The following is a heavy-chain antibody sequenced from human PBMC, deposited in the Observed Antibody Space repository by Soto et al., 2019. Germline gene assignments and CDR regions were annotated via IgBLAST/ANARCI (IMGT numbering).Heavy chain of an antibody. CDR3: ARGPILRFLEWFPNWFDP. CDR2: MNPNSGNT. V-gene: IGHV1-8*01. D-gene: IGHD3-3*01. Sequence: RASVKVSCKASGYTFTSYDINWVRQATGQGLEWMGWMNPNSGNTGYAQKFQGRVTMTRNTSISTAYMELSSLRSEDTAVYYCARGPILRFLEWFPNWFDPWGQGTLVTVSS. CDR1: GYTFTSYD. J-gene: IGHJ5*02.